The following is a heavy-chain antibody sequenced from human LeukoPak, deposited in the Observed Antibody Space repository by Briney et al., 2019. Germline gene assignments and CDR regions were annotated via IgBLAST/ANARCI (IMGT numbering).Heavy chain of an antibody. V-gene: IGHV6-1*01. CDR2: TNYRIKWYN. CDR3: ASASSSSNIAARWSVRAFDI. Sequence: SQTLSLTCAISGDSVSRNSAAWKWIRQSPSRVLEWLGRTNYRIKWYNDYAVSVESRITIKPDTSQNQFSLPLNSVTTEDTAVYYCASASSSSNIAARWSVRAFDIWGQGTMVTVSS. CDR1: GDSVSRNSAA. J-gene: IGHJ3*02. D-gene: IGHD6-6*01.